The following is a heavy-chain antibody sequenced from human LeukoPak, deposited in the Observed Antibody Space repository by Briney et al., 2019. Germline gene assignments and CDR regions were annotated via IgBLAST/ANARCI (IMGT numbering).Heavy chain of an antibody. V-gene: IGHV4-59*01. J-gene: IGHJ4*02. Sequence: PSETLSLTCTVSGGSISSYYWSWIRQPPGKGLEWIGYIYYSGSTNYNPSLKSRVAISVDTSKNQFSLKPSSVTAADTAVYYCARVRYYYDSSGYYEPPYFDYWGQGTLVTVSS. CDR2: IYYSGST. CDR1: GGSISSYY. CDR3: ARVRYYYDSSGYYEPPYFDY. D-gene: IGHD3-22*01.